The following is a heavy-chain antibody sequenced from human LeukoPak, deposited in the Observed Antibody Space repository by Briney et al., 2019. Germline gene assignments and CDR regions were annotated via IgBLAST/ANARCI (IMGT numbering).Heavy chain of an antibody. Sequence: PSETLSLTCTVSGGSISSGGYYWSWIRQPPGKGLEWIGYIYHSGSTYYNPSLKSRVTISVDRSKNQFSLKLSPVTAADTAVYYCASRYSSSWSPLGDYWGQGTLVTVSS. CDR2: IYHSGST. V-gene: IGHV4-30-2*01. D-gene: IGHD6-13*01. CDR1: GGSISSGGYY. J-gene: IGHJ4*02. CDR3: ASRYSSSWSPLGDY.